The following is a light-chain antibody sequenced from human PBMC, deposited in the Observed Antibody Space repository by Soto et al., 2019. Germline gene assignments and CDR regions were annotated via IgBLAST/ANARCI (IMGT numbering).Light chain of an antibody. CDR3: QQYNNWPIT. CDR1: QNVLSN. J-gene: IGKJ5*01. Sequence: EIVMMQSPATLSVPPVERATLSCRASQNVLSNLAWYQQKPGQAPRLLIYGASTRATGLPARFSGSGSGTQFTLTISSLQSEDFAVYYCQQYNNWPITFGQGTRLEIK. CDR2: GAS. V-gene: IGKV3-15*01.